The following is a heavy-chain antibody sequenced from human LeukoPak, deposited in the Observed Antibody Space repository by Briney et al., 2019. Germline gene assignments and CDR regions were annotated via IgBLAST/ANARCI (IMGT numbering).Heavy chain of an antibody. D-gene: IGHD3-22*01. Sequence: PSQTPSLTXTVSGGSISSGTYYWNWIRQPAGNGLEWIGRIYTSGSTNYNPSLKSRVTISVDTSKNQFSLKLTSVTAADTAMYYCARDPYDTSANDAFDIWGQGTMVSVSS. V-gene: IGHV4-61*02. J-gene: IGHJ3*02. CDR2: IYTSGST. CDR1: GGSISSGTYY. CDR3: ARDPYDTSANDAFDI.